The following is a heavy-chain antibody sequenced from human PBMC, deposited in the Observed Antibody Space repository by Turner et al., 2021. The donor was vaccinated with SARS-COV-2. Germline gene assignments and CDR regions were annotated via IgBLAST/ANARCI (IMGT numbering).Heavy chain of an antibody. CDR1: GRSISSSNYY. V-gene: IGHV4-39*01. CDR3: ARLLNPGSYYYYYYDMDV. Sequence: QLQLQESCPGLVKPSETLSLTCTVSGRSISSSNYYWGWIRQPPGKGLEWIGSIYYSGSTYYNPSLKSRVTISVDKYKNQFSLKLSSVTAADTAVYYCARLLNPGSYYYYYYDMDVWGQGTTVTVSS. CDR2: IYYSGST. J-gene: IGHJ6*02. D-gene: IGHD3-10*01.